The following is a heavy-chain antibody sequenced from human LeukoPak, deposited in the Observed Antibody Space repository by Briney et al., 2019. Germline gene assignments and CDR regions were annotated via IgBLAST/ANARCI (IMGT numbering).Heavy chain of an antibody. CDR1: GFTFSSYG. CDR3: AKRSTGDSSGYYPEGMVDY. Sequence: GGSLRLSCAASGFTFSSYGMHWVRQAPGKGLEWVAVISYDGSNKYYADSVKGRFTISRDNSKNTLYLQMNSLRAEDTAVYYCAKRSTGDSSGYYPEGMVDYWGQGTLVTVSS. V-gene: IGHV3-30*18. J-gene: IGHJ4*02. D-gene: IGHD3-22*01. CDR2: ISYDGSNK.